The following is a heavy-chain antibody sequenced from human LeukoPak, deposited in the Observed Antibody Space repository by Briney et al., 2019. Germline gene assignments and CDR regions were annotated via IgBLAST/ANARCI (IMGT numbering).Heavy chain of an antibody. V-gene: IGHV3-11*06. CDR3: ARLAVAGTGGGDY. CDR1: GFTFSDYY. D-gene: IGHD2-15*01. Sequence: PGGSLRLSCAASGFTFSDYYMSWIRQALGKGLEWVSYISSSSSYTNYADSVKGRFTISRDNAKNSLYLQMNSLRAEDTAVYYWARLAVAGTGGGDYWGQGTLVTVSS. CDR2: ISSSSSYT. J-gene: IGHJ4*02.